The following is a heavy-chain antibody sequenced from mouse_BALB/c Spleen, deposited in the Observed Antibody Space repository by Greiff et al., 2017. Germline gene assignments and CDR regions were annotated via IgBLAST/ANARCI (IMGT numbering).Heavy chain of an antibody. V-gene: IGHV14-3*02. CDR1: GFNIKDTY. CDR2: IDPANGNT. Sequence: VQLQQSGAELVKPGASVKLSCTASGFNIKDTYMHWVKQRPEQGLEWIGRIDPANGNTKYDPKFQGQATITADTSSNTAYLQLSSLTSEDTAVYYGARAGYYGSSPDIDYWGQGTTLTVSS. J-gene: IGHJ2*01. D-gene: IGHD1-1*01. CDR3: ARAGYYGSSPDIDY.